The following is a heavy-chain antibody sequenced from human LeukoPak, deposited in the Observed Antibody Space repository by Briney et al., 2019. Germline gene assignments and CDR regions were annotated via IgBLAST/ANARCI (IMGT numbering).Heavy chain of an antibody. CDR1: GGSISSYY. Sequence: PSETLSLTCTVSGGSISSYYWSWIRQPPGKGLERIGHIYYSGSTNYNPSLKSRVTISVDTSKNQFSLRLSSVTAADTAVYYCAGGNSGGGHYWYFGLWGRGTLVAVSS. V-gene: IGHV4-59*08. CDR3: AGGNSGGGHYWYFGL. CDR2: IYYSGST. D-gene: IGHD2-15*01. J-gene: IGHJ2*01.